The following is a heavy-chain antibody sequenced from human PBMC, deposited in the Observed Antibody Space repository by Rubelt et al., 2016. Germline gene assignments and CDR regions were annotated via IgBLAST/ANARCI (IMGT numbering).Heavy chain of an antibody. D-gene: IGHD3-3*01. CDR3: AREGIVIYDFWSAGLGEAFDI. CDR1: GFTFSNYA. CDR2: ISDEGSST. J-gene: IGHJ3*02. V-gene: IGHV3-30*04. Sequence: LRLSCAVSGFTFSNYAMHWVRQAPGKGLEWVALISDEGSSTYYGNYVKGRFTIPRDKYQNTLYLHMNSLRAEDTAVYYCAREGIVIYDFWSAGLGEAFDIWGQGTMVTVSS.